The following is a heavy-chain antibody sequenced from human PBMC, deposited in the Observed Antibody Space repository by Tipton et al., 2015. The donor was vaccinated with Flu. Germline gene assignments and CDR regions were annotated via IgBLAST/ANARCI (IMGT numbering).Heavy chain of an antibody. Sequence: TLSLTCTVSGSALRLYYWSWIRQPPGKSLEWIGYIDNGGNTKYNPSLKSRVTISRDLSKNQISLRLSSVTAADTAAYHCARGGPYWGSYRYDGFDVWGLGTMVTVST. J-gene: IGHJ3*01. CDR2: IDNGGNT. V-gene: IGHV4-59*01. CDR3: ARGGPYWGSYRYDGFDV. D-gene: IGHD3-16*02. CDR1: GSALRLYY.